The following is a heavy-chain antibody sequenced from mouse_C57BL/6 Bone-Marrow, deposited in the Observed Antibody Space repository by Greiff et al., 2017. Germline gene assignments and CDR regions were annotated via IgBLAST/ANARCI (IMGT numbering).Heavy chain of an antibody. CDR1: GYTFTSYD. Sequence: QVQLQQSGPELVKPGASVKLSCKASGYTFTSYDINWVKQRPGQGLEWIGWIYPRAGSTKYNEKFKGKATLTVDTSSSTAYMELHSLTSEDSAVYFCARDYGSSYWHFDVWGTGTTVTVSS. CDR3: ARDYGSSYWHFDV. CDR2: IYPRAGST. D-gene: IGHD1-1*01. V-gene: IGHV1-85*01. J-gene: IGHJ1*03.